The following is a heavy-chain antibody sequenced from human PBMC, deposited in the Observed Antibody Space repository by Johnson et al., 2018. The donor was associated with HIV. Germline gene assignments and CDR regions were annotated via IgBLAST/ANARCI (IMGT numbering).Heavy chain of an antibody. CDR1: GFTFSSYG. D-gene: IGHD6-19*01. CDR3: ARDLRNSGWSNGFDV. V-gene: IGHV3-30*02. J-gene: IGHJ3*01. CDR2: IRYDGSNK. Sequence: QVQLVESGGGVVQPGGSLRLSCAASGFTFSSYGMHWVRQAPGKGLEWVAFIRYDGSNKYYADSVKGRFTISRDNSKNTLYLQMNSLRAEDTALYYCARDLRNSGWSNGFDVWGQGTMVTVSS.